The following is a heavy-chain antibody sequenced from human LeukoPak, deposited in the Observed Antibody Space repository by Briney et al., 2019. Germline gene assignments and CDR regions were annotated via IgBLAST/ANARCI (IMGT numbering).Heavy chain of an antibody. Sequence: GGSLRLSCAASGFTFSSYSMNWVRQAPGKGLEWVSSISSSSSYIYYADSVKGRFTISRDNAKNSLYLQMNSLRAEDTAVYYCARSYSSSWYWVPSAFDIWGQGTMVTVSS. CDR1: GFTFSSYS. CDR2: ISSSSSYI. V-gene: IGHV3-21*01. D-gene: IGHD6-13*01. CDR3: ARSYSSSWYWVPSAFDI. J-gene: IGHJ3*02.